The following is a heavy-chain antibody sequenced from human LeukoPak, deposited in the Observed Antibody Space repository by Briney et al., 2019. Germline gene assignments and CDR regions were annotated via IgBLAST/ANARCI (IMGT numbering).Heavy chain of an antibody. CDR1: GFTFSSYA. CDR2: ISYDGSNK. Sequence: GGSLRLSCAASGFTFSSYAMHWVRQAPGKGLEWVAVISYDGSNKYYADSMKGRFTISRDNSKNTLYLQMNSLRAEDTAVYYCARDNPTFSWGAFDIWGQGTMVTVSS. CDR3: ARDNPTFSWGAFDI. J-gene: IGHJ3*02. V-gene: IGHV3-30-3*01. D-gene: IGHD2/OR15-2a*01.